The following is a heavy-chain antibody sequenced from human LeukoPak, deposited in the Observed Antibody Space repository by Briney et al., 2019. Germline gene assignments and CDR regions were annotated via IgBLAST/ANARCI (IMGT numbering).Heavy chain of an antibody. CDR2: ISYDGSNK. CDR3: ARGEYSSSWRLKRTYSWFDP. V-gene: IGHV3-30*04. CDR1: GFTFSSYA. Sequence: GGSLRLSCAASGFTFSSYAMHWVRQAPGKGLEWVAVISYDGSNKYYADSVKGRFTISRDNSKNTLYLQMNSLRAEDTAVYYCARGEYSSSWRLKRTYSWFDPWGQGTLVTVSS. D-gene: IGHD6-13*01. J-gene: IGHJ5*02.